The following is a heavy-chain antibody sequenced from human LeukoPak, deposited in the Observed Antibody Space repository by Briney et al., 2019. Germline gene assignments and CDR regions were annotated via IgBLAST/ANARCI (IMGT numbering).Heavy chain of an antibody. CDR3: TLPWGSGSYYDY. J-gene: IGHJ4*02. CDR2: IESKTDGGTT. V-gene: IGHV3-15*04. D-gene: IGHD3-10*01. CDR1: GXTFSNTW. Sequence: PGGSLRLSCAASGXTFSNTWLNWVRQAPGKGLEWVGHIESKTDGGTTDYAAPVKGRFTISRDDSKNTLFLQMNSLKTEDTAVYYCTLPWGSGSYYDYWGQGTLVTVSS.